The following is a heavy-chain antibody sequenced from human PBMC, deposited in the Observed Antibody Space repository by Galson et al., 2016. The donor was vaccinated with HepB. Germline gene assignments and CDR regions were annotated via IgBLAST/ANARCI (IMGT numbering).Heavy chain of an antibody. CDR3: ASDSTYGNF. CDR1: GASVSSTGYY. D-gene: IGHD3-10*01. Sequence: SETLSLTCTVFGASVSSTGYYWSWIRQPPGKGLEWIGYIFYFDNTNYNPSLKSRVTISVDTSTNQFSLQLNSVTAADTAVYYCASDSTYGNFWGQGTLATVSS. CDR2: IFYFDNT. V-gene: IGHV4-61*08. J-gene: IGHJ4*02.